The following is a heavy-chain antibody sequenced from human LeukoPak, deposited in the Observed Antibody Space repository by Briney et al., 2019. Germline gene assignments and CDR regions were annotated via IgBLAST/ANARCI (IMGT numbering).Heavy chain of an antibody. D-gene: IGHD1-26*01. CDR3: ARVPLGVGAQR. CDR1: GGSISSSSYY. V-gene: IGHV4-39*01. J-gene: IGHJ4*02. Sequence: SETLSLTCTVSGGSISSSSYYWGWIRQPPGKGLEWIGSIYYSGSTYYNPSLKSRVTISVDTSKNQFSLKLSSVTAADMAVYYCARVPLGVGAQRWGQGTLVTVSS. CDR2: IYYSGST.